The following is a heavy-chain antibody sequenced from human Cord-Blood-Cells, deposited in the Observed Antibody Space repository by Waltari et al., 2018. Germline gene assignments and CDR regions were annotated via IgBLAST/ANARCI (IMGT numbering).Heavy chain of an antibody. J-gene: IGHJ4*02. Sequence: EVQLVESGGGLVQPGGSLRLSCAASGFTFSSYWMSWVRQAPGKGLEWVANIKQDGSEKYYVDSVKGRFTISRDNAKNSLYLQMNSLRAEDTAVCYCARAHIVVVPAAIDYWGQGTLVTVSS. CDR1: GFTFSSYW. CDR3: ARAHIVVVPAAIDY. D-gene: IGHD2-2*01. V-gene: IGHV3-7*01. CDR2: IKQDGSEK.